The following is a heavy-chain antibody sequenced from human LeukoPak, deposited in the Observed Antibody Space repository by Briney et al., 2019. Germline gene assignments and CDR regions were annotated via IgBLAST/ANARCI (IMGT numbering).Heavy chain of an antibody. J-gene: IGHJ4*02. CDR3: AKSSMAPDY. Sequence: GGSLRLSCAASGFTFSSYGMHWVRQAPGKGLEWVAVISYDGSNKYYADSVKGRFTISRDNSKNTLYLQMNSLRAEDTAVYYCAKSSMAPDYWGQGTLVTVSS. CDR2: ISYDGSNK. CDR1: GFTFSSYG. D-gene: IGHD2/OR15-2a*01. V-gene: IGHV3-30*18.